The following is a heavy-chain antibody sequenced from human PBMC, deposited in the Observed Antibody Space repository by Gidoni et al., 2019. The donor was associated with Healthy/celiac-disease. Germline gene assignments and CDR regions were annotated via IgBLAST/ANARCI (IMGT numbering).Heavy chain of an antibody. CDR1: GYTFPSYG. J-gene: IGHJ4*02. D-gene: IGHD6-13*01. CDR2: ISAYNGNK. V-gene: IGHV1-18*01. Sequence: VQLVQSGAEVKKPGASVKVSCKASGYTFPSYGFSLVRQAPGQGLEWMGWISAYNGNKNYAQKLHGRVTMTTDTATSTAYMELRGLRSDDTAGDYGARGIAAAGPGGGDDYWGQGTLVTVSS. CDR3: ARGIAAAGPGGGDDY.